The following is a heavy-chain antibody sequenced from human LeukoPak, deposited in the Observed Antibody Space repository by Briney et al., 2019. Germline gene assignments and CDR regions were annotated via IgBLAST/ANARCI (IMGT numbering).Heavy chain of an antibody. Sequence: PGRSLRLSCAASGFTFSSYGMYWVRQAPGKGLEWVATISYDGSNTYYADSLKGLFTIPRDISKNTLYLQMNSLRAEDTAVYYCARLDRDGYNYSPDYWGQGTLVTVSS. V-gene: IGHV3-30*03. D-gene: IGHD5-24*01. J-gene: IGHJ4*02. CDR2: ISYDGSNT. CDR1: GFTFSSYG. CDR3: ARLDRDGYNYSPDY.